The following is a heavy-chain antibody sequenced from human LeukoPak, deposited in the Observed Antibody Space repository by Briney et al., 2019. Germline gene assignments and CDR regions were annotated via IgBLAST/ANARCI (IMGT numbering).Heavy chain of an antibody. CDR2: IYHSGST. Sequence: SETLSLTCSVSGCSISSSNWWSWVRQPPGKGLEWIGEIYHSGSTNYKPYLKSRVTISVDKSKNQFSLKLSSVTAADTAVYYCARVEDYDILNGFDYWGQGTLVTVSS. D-gene: IGHD3-9*01. J-gene: IGHJ4*02. CDR1: GCSISSSNW. V-gene: IGHV4-4*02. CDR3: ARVEDYDILNGFDY.